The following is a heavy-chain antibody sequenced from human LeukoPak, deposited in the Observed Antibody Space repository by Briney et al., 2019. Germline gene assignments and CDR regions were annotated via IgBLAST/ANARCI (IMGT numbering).Heavy chain of an antibody. V-gene: IGHV3-7*01. J-gene: IGHJ4*02. D-gene: IGHD7-27*01. CDR1: GFTFSHYW. CDR3: ARADWGSIDY. Sequence: GGSLRLSCAASGFTFSHYWMEWVRQAPGKGLEWVAIIRPDANDGSYVDSVKGRFTISRDNAKNSPCLQLNRLRAEDTAVYFCARADWGSIDYWGQGALVTVSS. CDR2: IRPDANDG.